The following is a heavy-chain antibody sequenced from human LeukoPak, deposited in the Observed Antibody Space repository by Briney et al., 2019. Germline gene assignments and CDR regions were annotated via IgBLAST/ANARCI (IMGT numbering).Heavy chain of an antibody. Sequence: GGSLRLSCAASGFTFSSYSMSWVRQAPGKGLEWVSSISSSSSYIYYADSVKGRFTISRDNAKNSLYLQMNSLRAEDTAVYYCARVADITIFGVVIAPLDYWGQGTLVTVSS. CDR2: ISSSSSYI. J-gene: IGHJ4*02. CDR1: GFTFSSYS. V-gene: IGHV3-21*01. D-gene: IGHD3-3*01. CDR3: ARVADITIFGVVIAPLDY.